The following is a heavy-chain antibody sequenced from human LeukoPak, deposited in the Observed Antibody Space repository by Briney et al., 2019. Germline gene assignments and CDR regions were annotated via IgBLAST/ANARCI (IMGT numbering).Heavy chain of an antibody. D-gene: IGHD6-13*01. CDR3: ATTSGSSWFLSEEYFQH. CDR1: GFTFSNYA. J-gene: IGHJ1*01. Sequence: GGSLRLSCAVSGFTFSNYATSWVRQAPGKGLEWVSGISGSGGSTYYADSVKGRFTISRDNSKNTLFLQMNSLRAEDTAVYYCATTSGSSWFLSEEYFQHWGQGTLVSVSS. CDR2: ISGSGGST. V-gene: IGHV3-23*01.